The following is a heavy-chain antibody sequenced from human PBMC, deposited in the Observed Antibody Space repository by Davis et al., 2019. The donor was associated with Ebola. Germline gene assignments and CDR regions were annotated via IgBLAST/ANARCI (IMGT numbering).Heavy chain of an antibody. CDR2: IYRDGRT. CDR3: ARHVYGDFWYFDL. J-gene: IGHJ2*01. D-gene: IGHD4-17*01. V-gene: IGHV3-53*01. CDR1: GFIVSDNY. Sequence: GESLKISCAASGFIVSDNYMSWVRQAPGKGLEWVSVIYRDGRTYYADSVKGRFTISRDNSKNTLYLQMNSLRADDTAVYYCARHVYGDFWYFDLWGRGTLVTVSS.